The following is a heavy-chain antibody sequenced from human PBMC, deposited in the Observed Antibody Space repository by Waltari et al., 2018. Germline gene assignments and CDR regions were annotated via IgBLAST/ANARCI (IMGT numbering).Heavy chain of an antibody. J-gene: IGHJ4*02. CDR3: ARGKGYYDSSGPFDY. V-gene: IGHV1-3*03. D-gene: IGHD3-22*01. Sequence: QVQLVQSGAEVKKPGASVKVSCKASGYTFTSYAMHWVRQAPGQRLEWMGWINAGNGNTKYSQEFQGRVTITRDTSTSTAYMELSSLRSEDMAVYYCARGKGYYDSSGPFDYWGQGTLVTVSS. CDR2: INAGNGNT. CDR1: GYTFTSYA.